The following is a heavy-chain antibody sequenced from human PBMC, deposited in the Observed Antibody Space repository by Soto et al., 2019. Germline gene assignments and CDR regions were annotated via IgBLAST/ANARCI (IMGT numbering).Heavy chain of an antibody. J-gene: IGHJ4*02. Sequence: GGSLRLSCASSVFTFISYGMHWVRQAPGKGLEWVAVISYDGSNKYYADSVKGRFTISRDNSKNTLYLQMNSLRAEDTAVYYCATLTTVTSYWGQGTLVTVSS. D-gene: IGHD4-17*01. V-gene: IGHV3-30*03. CDR1: VFTFISYG. CDR3: ATLTTVTSY. CDR2: ISYDGSNK.